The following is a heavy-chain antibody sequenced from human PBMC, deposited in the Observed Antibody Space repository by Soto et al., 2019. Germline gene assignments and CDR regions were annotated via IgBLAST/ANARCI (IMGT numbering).Heavy chain of an antibody. CDR2: IYWDGDK. Sequence: QINLIESGPTLVNPTQTLTLTCTFSGFSLSTSGAAVGWVLQPPGRALEGLALIYWDGDKRYNASLGNRLTITKDTSMNQVVLTLTNVDPADTATYYCAHRATMTIFGLIIDNGIWFDPWGQGTRVIVSS. D-gene: IGHD3-3*01. V-gene: IGHV2-5*02. J-gene: IGHJ5*02. CDR3: AHRATMTIFGLIIDNGIWFDP. CDR1: GFSLSTSGAA.